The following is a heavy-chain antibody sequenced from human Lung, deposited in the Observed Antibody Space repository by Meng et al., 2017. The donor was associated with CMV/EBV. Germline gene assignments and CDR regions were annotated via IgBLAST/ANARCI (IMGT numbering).Heavy chain of an antibody. J-gene: IGHJ4*02. D-gene: IGHD5-24*01. CDR3: AREAGRDGYATPKFDY. Sequence: QVTLQESGPGLVKPSQTLSLTCTVSGGSIGSGGYYWSWIRQHPGKGLEWIGYIYYTGSTFYNPSLKSRVTISVDTSKNQFSLKLIPATAADTAVYYCAREAGRDGYATPKFDYWGQGTLVTVSS. CDR2: IYYTGST. CDR1: GGSIGSGGYY. V-gene: IGHV4-31*03.